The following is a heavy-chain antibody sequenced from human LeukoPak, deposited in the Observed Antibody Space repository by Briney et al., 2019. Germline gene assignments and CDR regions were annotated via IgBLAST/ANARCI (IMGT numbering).Heavy chain of an antibody. D-gene: IGHD3-22*01. V-gene: IGHV1-8*01. CDR3: ARADSSVYNGFDP. CDR2: MNPNSGNT. Sequence: ASVKVSCKASGYTFTSYDINWVRQATGQGLEWMGWMNPNSGNTGYPQKFQGRVTMTRNTSISTAYMELSSLRSEDTAVYYCARADSSVYNGFDPWGQGPLVTVSS. CDR1: GYTFTSYD. J-gene: IGHJ5*02.